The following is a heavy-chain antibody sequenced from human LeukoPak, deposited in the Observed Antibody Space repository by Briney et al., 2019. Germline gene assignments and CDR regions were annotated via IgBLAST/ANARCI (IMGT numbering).Heavy chain of an antibody. CDR3: ARSPQRTFNI. Sequence: GGSLRLSCAASGFTVSTNYMSWVRQAPGKGLEWVSIIYSGGTTYYADSVKGRFTISRDNGENRLYLQMNSLRAEDTAVYYCARSPQRTFNIWGQGTMVAVSS. CDR1: GFTVSTNY. J-gene: IGHJ3*02. V-gene: IGHV3-53*01. CDR2: IYSGGTT.